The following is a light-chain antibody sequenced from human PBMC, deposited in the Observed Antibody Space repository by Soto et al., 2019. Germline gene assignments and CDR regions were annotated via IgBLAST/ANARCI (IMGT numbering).Light chain of an antibody. CDR2: GAS. CDR1: QSVGGD. V-gene: IGKV3-20*01. CDR3: QQYGSSPRYT. Sequence: VMTQSPATLSVSPGERATLSCRASQSVGGDLAWYQQKPGQAPRLLIYGASSRATDIPDRFSGSGSGTDFTLTISRLEPEDFAVYYCQQYGSSPRYTFGQGTKVDIK. J-gene: IGKJ2*01.